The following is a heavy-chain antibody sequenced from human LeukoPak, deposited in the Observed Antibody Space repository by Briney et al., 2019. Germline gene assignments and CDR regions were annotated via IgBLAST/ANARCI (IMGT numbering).Heavy chain of an antibody. J-gene: IGHJ4*02. V-gene: IGHV4-61*01. CDR2: IYYSGST. CDR3: ASSAKLTVTFDY. CDR1: GGSVSSRSYY. Sequence: SETLSLTCTVSGGSVSSRSYYWSWIRQPPGKGLEWIGYIYYSGSTNYNPSLKSRVTISVDTSKNQFSLKLSSVTAADTAVYYCASSAKLTVTFDYWGQGTLVTVSS. D-gene: IGHD4-17*01.